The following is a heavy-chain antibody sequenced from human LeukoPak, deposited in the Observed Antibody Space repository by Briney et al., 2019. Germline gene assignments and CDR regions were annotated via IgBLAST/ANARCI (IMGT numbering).Heavy chain of an antibody. CDR1: GYTFTGYY. CDR2: FDPEDGET. V-gene: IGHV1-24*01. CDR3: ATGYRSPYYYYYYMDV. J-gene: IGHJ6*03. Sequence: ASVKVSCKASGYTFTGYYMHWVRQAPGKGLEWMGGFDPEDGETIYAQKFQGRVTMTEDTSTDTAYMELSSLRSEDTAVYYCATGYRSPYYYYYYMDVWGKGTTVTVSS. D-gene: IGHD6-13*01.